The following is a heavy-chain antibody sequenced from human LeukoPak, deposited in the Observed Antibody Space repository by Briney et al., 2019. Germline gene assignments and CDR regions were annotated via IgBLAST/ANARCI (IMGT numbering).Heavy chain of an antibody. J-gene: IGHJ3*02. D-gene: IGHD6-13*01. CDR1: GGSITSYY. CDR2: IYYSGST. Sequence: SETLSLTCSVSGGSITSYYWSWIRQPPGKGLEWIGYIYYSGSTNYNPSLKSRVTISVDTSKNQFSLKLSSVTAADTAVYYCARVVRIAAAGSYAFDIWGQGTMVTVSS. V-gene: IGHV4-59*08. CDR3: ARVVRIAAAGSYAFDI.